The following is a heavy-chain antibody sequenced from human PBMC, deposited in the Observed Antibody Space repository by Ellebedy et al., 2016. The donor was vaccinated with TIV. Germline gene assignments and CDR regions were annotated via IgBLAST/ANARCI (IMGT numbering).Heavy chain of an antibody. J-gene: IGHJ6*02. Sequence: GESLKISCKGFGYTFNDYWIAWVRQTPETGLEWMGLIYPSDSDPRYSPSFQGQVIISVDKSTNTAHLQWGSLKASDTAIYYCAIPTTGYQTGYYGLDVWGQGTTVIVSS. V-gene: IGHV5-51*01. CDR1: GYTFNDYW. CDR3: AIPTTGYQTGYYGLDV. D-gene: IGHD3-9*01. CDR2: IYPSDSDP.